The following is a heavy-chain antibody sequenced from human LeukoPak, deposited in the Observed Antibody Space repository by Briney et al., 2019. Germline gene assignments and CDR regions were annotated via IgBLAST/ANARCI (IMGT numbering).Heavy chain of an antibody. D-gene: IGHD3-3*01. J-gene: IGHJ4*02. V-gene: IGHV1-2*02. Sequence: GASVKVSCKASGYTFTGYYMHWVRQAPGQGLEWMGWINPNSGGTNYAQKLQGRVTMTTDTSTSTAYMELRSLRSDDTAVYYCARHTGSLYDFWSGYIDYWGQGTLVTVSS. CDR1: GYTFTGYY. CDR2: INPNSGGT. CDR3: ARHTGSLYDFWSGYIDY.